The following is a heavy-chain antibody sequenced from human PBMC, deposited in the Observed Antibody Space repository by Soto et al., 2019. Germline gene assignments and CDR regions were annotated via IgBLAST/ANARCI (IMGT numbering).Heavy chain of an antibody. Sequence: GGSLRLSCAASGFTFSNYGMHWVRQAPGKGLEWVAVISDDGVSKYYADSVQGRFTISRDNSDSAVFLQMNSLRPDDTALYFFASAHYFGSGPSYTLYYWCPETQAAVST. V-gene: IGHV3-30*03. CDR3: ASAHYFGSGPSYTLYY. CDR1: GFTFSNYG. J-gene: IGHJ4*02. CDR2: ISDDGVSK. D-gene: IGHD3-10*01.